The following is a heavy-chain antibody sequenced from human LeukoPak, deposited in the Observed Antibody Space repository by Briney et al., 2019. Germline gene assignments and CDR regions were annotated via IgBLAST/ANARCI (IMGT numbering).Heavy chain of an antibody. Sequence: GGSLRLSCVASGFTFSTYGMHWVRQAPGKGLEWVAFIRYDGSNEYLDSVKGRFTISRDNSKNTLYLQMNGLKPEDTAVYYCANLARPLDYWGQGALVTVSS. CDR3: ANLARPLDY. V-gene: IGHV3-30*02. D-gene: IGHD6-6*01. CDR2: IRYDGSNE. J-gene: IGHJ4*02. CDR1: GFTFSTYG.